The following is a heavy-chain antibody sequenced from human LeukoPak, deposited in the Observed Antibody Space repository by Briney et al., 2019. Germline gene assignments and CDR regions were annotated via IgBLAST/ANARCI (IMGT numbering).Heavy chain of an antibody. CDR1: GYTFTGYY. Sequence: ASVKVSCKASGYTFTGYYMHWVRQAPGQGREWMGWINPNSGGTNYAQKFQGRVTMTRDTSISTAYMELSRLRSDDTAVYYCARVDFDSSGWLDYWGQGTLVTVSS. D-gene: IGHD6-19*01. V-gene: IGHV1-2*02. CDR2: INPNSGGT. CDR3: ARVDFDSSGWLDY. J-gene: IGHJ4*02.